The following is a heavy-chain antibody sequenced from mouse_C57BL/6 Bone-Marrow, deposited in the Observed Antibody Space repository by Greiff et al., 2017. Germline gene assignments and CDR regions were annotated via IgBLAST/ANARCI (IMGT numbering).Heavy chain of an antibody. Sequence: VMLVESGPELVKPGASVKLSCKASGYTFTSYDINWVKQRPGQGLEWIGWIYPRDGSTKYNEKFKGTATLTVDTSSSTAYMELHSLTSEDSAGYFCARLEFDGSSGDWYFDVWGTGTTVTGSS. J-gene: IGHJ1*03. V-gene: IGHV1-85*01. CDR1: GYTFTSYD. CDR3: ARLEFDGSSGDWYFDV. D-gene: IGHD1-1*01. CDR2: IYPRDGST.